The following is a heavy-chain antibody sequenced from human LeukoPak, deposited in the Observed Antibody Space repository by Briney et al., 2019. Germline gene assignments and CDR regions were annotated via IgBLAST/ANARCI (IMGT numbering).Heavy chain of an antibody. CDR3: AKDPRDAAYFGGYDYYYMDV. V-gene: IGHV3-74*01. D-gene: IGHD2-21*01. CDR2: INSDGSST. CDR1: GFTFSSYR. J-gene: IGHJ6*03. Sequence: PGGSLRLSCAASGFTFSSYRMHWVRHAPGKGLVWVSRINSDGSSTSYADSVKGRFTISRDNAKNTLYLQMNSLRAEDTAVYYCAKDPRDAAYFGGYDYYYMDVWGKGTTVTISS.